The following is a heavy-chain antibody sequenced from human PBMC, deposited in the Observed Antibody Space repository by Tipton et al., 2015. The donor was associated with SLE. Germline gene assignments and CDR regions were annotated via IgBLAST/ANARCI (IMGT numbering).Heavy chain of an antibody. CDR1: GFTFSSYG. V-gene: IGHV3-30*02. CDR2: IRYDGSNK. J-gene: IGHJ4*02. CDR3: ARDRGSGSTIFDY. D-gene: IGHD1-26*01. Sequence: SGFTFSSYGMHWVRQAPGKGLEWVAFIRYDGSNKYYADSVKGRFTISRDNSKNTLYLQMNSLRAEDTAVYYCARDRGSGSTIFDYWGQGTLVTVSS.